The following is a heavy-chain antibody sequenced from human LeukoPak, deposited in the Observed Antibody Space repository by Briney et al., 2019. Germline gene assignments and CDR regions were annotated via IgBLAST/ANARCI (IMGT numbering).Heavy chain of an antibody. D-gene: IGHD3-22*01. V-gene: IGHV3-23*01. Sequence: PGGSLRLSCAASGFTFSSYAMSWVRQAPGKGLEWVSAISGSGGSTYYADSVKGRFTISRDNSKNTLYLQMNSLRAEDTAVYYCAKDPGPYYCDSSGYYDWFDPWGQGTLVTVSS. CDR2: ISGSGGST. CDR3: AKDPGPYYCDSSGYYDWFDP. J-gene: IGHJ5*02. CDR1: GFTFSSYA.